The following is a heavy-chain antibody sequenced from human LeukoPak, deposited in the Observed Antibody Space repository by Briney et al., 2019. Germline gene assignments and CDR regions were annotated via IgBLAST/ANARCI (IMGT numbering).Heavy chain of an antibody. CDR3: ARASGYSYGSDAFDI. V-gene: IGHV3-7*01. D-gene: IGHD5-18*01. CDR1: GFTFSSYW. Sequence: GGALRLSCAASGFTFSSYWMSWVRQAPGKGLEWVANIKQEGSEKYYVDSVKGRFAISRDNAKNSLYLQMNSLRAEDTAVYYCARASGYSYGSDAFDIWGQGTMVTVSS. CDR2: IKQEGSEK. J-gene: IGHJ3*02.